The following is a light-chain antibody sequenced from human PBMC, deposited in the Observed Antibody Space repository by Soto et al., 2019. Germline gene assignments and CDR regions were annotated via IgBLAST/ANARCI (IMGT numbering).Light chain of an antibody. V-gene: IGLV2-18*02. CDR3: SSYTSSSTVV. Sequence: QAVVTQPPSVSGSPGQSVTISCTGTSSDVGTYNRVSWYQQPPRTAPRLIIYEVSNRPSGVPDRFSGSKSGNTASLTISGLQAEDEADYYCSSYTSSSTVVFGGGTKLTVL. J-gene: IGLJ2*01. CDR2: EVS. CDR1: SSDVGTYNR.